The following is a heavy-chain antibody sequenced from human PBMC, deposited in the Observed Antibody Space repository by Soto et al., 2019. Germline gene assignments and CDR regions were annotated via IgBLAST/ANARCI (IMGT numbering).Heavy chain of an antibody. D-gene: IGHD2-8*01. CDR1: GYTFTSYH. J-gene: IGHJ3*02. Sequence: QVQLEQSGPEVKRPGASVRVSCKASGYTFTSYHISWVRQAPGQGLEWMGWINAFDVHTNYSQRFHDRVTMTTNRFTDTAYMELCSLTLDDTAVYFCARNLYGRAFDIWGQGTMVTVSS. CDR2: INAFDVHT. CDR3: ARNLYGRAFDI. V-gene: IGHV1-18*04.